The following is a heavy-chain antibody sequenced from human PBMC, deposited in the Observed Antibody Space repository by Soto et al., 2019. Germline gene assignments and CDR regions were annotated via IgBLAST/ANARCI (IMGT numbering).Heavy chain of an antibody. V-gene: IGHV4-39*01. Sequence: QLQLQESGPGLVKPSETLSLTCTVSGGSISSSSYYWGWIRQPPGKGLEWIGSIYYSGSTYYNPSLKSRVTISVDTSTNQFSLKLSSVTAADTAVYYCASRALLWFGEVFAFDIWGQGTMVTVSS. CDR1: GGSISSSSYY. CDR2: IYYSGST. CDR3: ASRALLWFGEVFAFDI. D-gene: IGHD3-10*01. J-gene: IGHJ3*02.